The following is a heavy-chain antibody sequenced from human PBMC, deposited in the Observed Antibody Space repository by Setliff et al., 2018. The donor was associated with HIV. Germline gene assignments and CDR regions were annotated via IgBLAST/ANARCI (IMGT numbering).Heavy chain of an antibody. CDR1: GFIFSDYY. CDR2: ISSSNNANR. CDR3: ARDLNWAFDY. V-gene: IGHV3-11*06. Sequence: GGSLRLSCAASGFIFSDYYMSWIRQAPGKGLEWISYISSSNNANRNYAGSVKGRFTISGDNAKNTLYLQMNSLTSEDTAVYYCARDLNWAFDYWGQGILVTVSS. J-gene: IGHJ4*02. D-gene: IGHD1-1*01.